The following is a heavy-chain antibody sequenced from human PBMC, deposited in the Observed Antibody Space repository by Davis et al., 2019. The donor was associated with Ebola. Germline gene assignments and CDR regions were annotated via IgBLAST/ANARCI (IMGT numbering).Heavy chain of an antibody. CDR3: ARAVGIAGLCDY. Sequence: PGGSLRLSCTASGFSISSDYINWVRQAPGKGLEWVSVIYTGSGGATYYADSVKGRFTLSRDNSKNTLYLQMRSLRVEDTAVYYCARAVGIAGLCDYWGQGTQVTVSS. D-gene: IGHD6-13*01. CDR2: IYTGSGGAT. J-gene: IGHJ4*02. V-gene: IGHV3-53*01. CDR1: GFSISSDY.